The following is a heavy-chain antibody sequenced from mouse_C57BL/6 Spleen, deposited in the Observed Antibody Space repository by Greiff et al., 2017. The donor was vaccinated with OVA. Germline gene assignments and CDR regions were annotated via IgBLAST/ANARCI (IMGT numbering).Heavy chain of an antibody. Sequence: DVMLVESGGGLVQPGGSMKLSCVASGFTFSNYWMNWVRQSPEKGLEWVAQIRLKSDNYATHYAESVKGRFTISRDDSKSSVYLQMNNLRAEDTGIYYCTRGTDYFDYWGQGTTLTVSS. CDR1: GFTFSNYW. CDR2: IRLKSDNYAT. CDR3: TRGTDYFDY. V-gene: IGHV6-3*01. D-gene: IGHD3-3*01. J-gene: IGHJ2*01.